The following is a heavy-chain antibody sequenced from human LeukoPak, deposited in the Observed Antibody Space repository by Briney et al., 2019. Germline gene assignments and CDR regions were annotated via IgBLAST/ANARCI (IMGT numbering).Heavy chain of an antibody. CDR2: INPNSGGT. CDR1: GYTFTGYY. Sequence: ASVKVSCKASGYTFTGYYMHWVRQAPGQGLEWMGWINPNSGGTNYAQKFQGRVTMTRDTSISTAYMELSRLRSDDTAVYYCARTPPACSSTSSYILDVWGKGTTVTVSS. V-gene: IGHV1-2*02. J-gene: IGHJ6*04. D-gene: IGHD2-2*02. CDR3: ARTPPACSSTSSYILDV.